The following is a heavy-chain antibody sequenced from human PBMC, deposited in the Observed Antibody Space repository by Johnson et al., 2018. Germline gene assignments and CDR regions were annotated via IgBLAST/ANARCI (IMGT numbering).Heavy chain of an antibody. Sequence: VQLVQSGGGLAQPGRSLRLSCTTSGFTFGDYAMSWFRQAPGMGLEWVGFIRSKGFGATTEYAASVKGRFTISRHDYKSVAYLQMNSRKTEATAVYYCNVDDSNNGSDHDYKDYMEVWGKGTTVTDSS. J-gene: IGHJ6*03. CDR2: IRSKGFGATT. CDR3: NVDDSNNGSDHDYKDYMEV. CDR1: GFTFGDYA. D-gene: IGHD4-11*01. V-gene: IGHV3-49*03.